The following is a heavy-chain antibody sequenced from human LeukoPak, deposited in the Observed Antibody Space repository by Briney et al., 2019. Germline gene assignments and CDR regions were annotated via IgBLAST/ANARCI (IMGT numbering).Heavy chain of an antibody. CDR2: IYYSGST. V-gene: IGHV4-59*11. J-gene: IGHJ4*02. CDR3: AREISGGGSYYEY. D-gene: IGHD2-15*01. CDR1: GGSISSHY. Sequence: SETLSLTCTVSGGSISSHYWSWIRQPPGKGLEWIGYIYYSGSTNYNPSLKSRVTISVDTSKNQFSLKLSSVTAADTAVYYCAREISGGGSYYEYWVQGTLVTVSS.